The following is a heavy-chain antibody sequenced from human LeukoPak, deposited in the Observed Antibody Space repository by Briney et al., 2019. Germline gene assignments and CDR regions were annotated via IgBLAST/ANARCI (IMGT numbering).Heavy chain of an antibody. D-gene: IGHD1-26*01. CDR2: IWYDGSNK. CDR3: AREYSGSTYYFDY. Sequence: PGGSLRLSCAASGFTFSSYGMHWVRQAPGKGLEWVAVIWYDGSNKYYADSVKGRFTISRDNAKNSLYLQMNSLRAEDTAVYYCAREYSGSTYYFDYWGQGTLVTVSS. V-gene: IGHV3-33*01. CDR1: GFTFSSYG. J-gene: IGHJ4*02.